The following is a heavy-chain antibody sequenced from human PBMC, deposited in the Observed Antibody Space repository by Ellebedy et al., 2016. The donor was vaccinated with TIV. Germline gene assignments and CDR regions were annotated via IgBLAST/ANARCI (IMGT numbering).Heavy chain of an antibody. V-gene: IGHV3-30*02. Sequence: GESLKISCAASGFTFSSYGMHWVRQAPGKGLEWVAFIRYDGSNKYYADSVKGRFTISRDNSKNTLYLQMNSLRAEDTAVYYCAKDHYYGSGSYYSKHIDYWGQGTLVTVSS. J-gene: IGHJ4*02. CDR3: AKDHYYGSGSYYSKHIDY. D-gene: IGHD3-10*01. CDR2: IRYDGSNK. CDR1: GFTFSSYG.